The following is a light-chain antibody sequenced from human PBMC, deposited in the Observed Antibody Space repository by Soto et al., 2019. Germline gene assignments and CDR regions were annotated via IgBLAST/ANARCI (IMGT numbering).Light chain of an antibody. J-gene: IGKJ1*01. V-gene: IGKV1-5*03. CDR3: QQYNSYST. Sequence: DIQMTQSPSTLSASVGDRVTITCRASQSISSWLAWYQQKPGTAPKLLIYKASSLESGVPSRFSGSGSGTEFTITINSLQPDDFSSYYCQQYNSYSTFGQGTKVEIK. CDR2: KAS. CDR1: QSISSW.